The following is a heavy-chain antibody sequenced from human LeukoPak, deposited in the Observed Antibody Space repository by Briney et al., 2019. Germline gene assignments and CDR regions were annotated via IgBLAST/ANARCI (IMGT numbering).Heavy chain of an antibody. CDR2: ISGSGGST. CDR3: AKLMEVITVNDAFDI. Sequence: GGSLRLSCAASGFTFSSYAMSWVRQAPGKGLGWVSAISGSGGSTYYADSVKGRFTISRDNSKNTLYLQMNSLRAEDTAVYYCAKLMEVITVNDAFDIWGQGTMVTVSS. J-gene: IGHJ3*02. D-gene: IGHD3-22*01. CDR1: GFTFSSYA. V-gene: IGHV3-23*01.